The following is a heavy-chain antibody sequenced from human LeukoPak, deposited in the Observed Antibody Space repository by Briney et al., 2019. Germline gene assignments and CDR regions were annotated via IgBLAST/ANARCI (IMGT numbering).Heavy chain of an antibody. CDR3: ANFLTGFGTDY. V-gene: IGHV3-23*01. CDR2: ISGSGGST. CDR1: GFTFSSYA. D-gene: IGHD3-9*01. Sequence: GGSLRLSCAASGFTFSSYAMSWARQAPGKGLEWVSAISGSGGSTYYADSVKGRFTISRDNSKNTLYLQMNSLRADDTAVYYCANFLTGFGTDYWGQGTLVTVSS. J-gene: IGHJ4*02.